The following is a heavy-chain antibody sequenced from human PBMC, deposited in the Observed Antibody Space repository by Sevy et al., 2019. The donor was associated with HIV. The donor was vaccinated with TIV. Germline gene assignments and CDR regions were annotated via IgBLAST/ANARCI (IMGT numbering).Heavy chain of an antibody. CDR1: GFTFSSYG. Sequence: GGSLRLSCAASGFTFSSYGMHWVRQAPGKGLEWVAVIWYDGSNKYYADYVKGRFTISRDNSKNTLYLQMNSLRAEDTAVYYCARDPSVSPNSSGWCGRVPFDYWGQGTLVTVSS. CDR3: ARDPSVSPNSSGWCGRVPFDY. CDR2: IWYDGSNK. V-gene: IGHV3-33*01. J-gene: IGHJ4*02. D-gene: IGHD6-19*01.